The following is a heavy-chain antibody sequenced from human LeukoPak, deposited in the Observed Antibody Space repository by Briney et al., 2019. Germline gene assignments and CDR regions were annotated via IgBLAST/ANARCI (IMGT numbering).Heavy chain of an antibody. CDR2: ISYDGSNK. CDR1: GFTFSSYG. V-gene: IGHV3-30*03. J-gene: IGHJ4*02. CDR3: ARDLKPYSYGFDY. Sequence: GGSLRLSCAASGFTFSSYGMHWVRQAPGKGLEWVAVISYDGSNKYYADSVKGRFTISRDNSKNTLYLQMNSLRAEDTAVYYCARDLKPYSYGFDYWGQGTLVTVSS. D-gene: IGHD5-18*01.